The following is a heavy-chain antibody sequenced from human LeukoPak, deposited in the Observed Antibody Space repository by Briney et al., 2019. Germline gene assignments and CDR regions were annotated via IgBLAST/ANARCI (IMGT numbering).Heavy chain of an antibody. CDR1: GFTFSSYT. Sequence: GGSLRLSCAASGFTFSSYTMNWVRQAPGKGLEWVSSISSSSSYIYYADSVKGRFTISRDNVKKSLYLQMSSLRAEDTAVYYCARDLLPGIAAFDNWGQGTLVTVSS. J-gene: IGHJ4*02. CDR3: ARDLLPGIAAFDN. V-gene: IGHV3-21*01. CDR2: ISSSSSYI. D-gene: IGHD6-13*01.